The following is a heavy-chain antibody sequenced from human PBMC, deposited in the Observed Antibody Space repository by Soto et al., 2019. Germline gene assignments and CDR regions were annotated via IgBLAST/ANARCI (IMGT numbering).Heavy chain of an antibody. CDR1: GYTFTSYD. D-gene: IGHD6-19*01. Sequence: ASVKVSCKASGYTFTSYDINWVRQATGQGLEWMGWMNPNSGNTGNAQKFQGRITMTRNTSISTAYMELSSLRSEDTAVYYCARSGEWLASFDYWGQGTLVTVSS. J-gene: IGHJ4*02. V-gene: IGHV1-8*01. CDR3: ARSGEWLASFDY. CDR2: MNPNSGNT.